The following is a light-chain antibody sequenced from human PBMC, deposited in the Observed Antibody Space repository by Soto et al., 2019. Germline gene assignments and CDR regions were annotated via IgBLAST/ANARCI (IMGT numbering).Light chain of an antibody. J-gene: IGKJ1*01. Sequence: EIALTQSPATLSLSPGERATLSCRASQSISSYLAWYQQKPGQAPRLLIYDASHRATGIPARFSGSGSGTDFTLTISSLEPEDFAVYYCQQRTNWPPWTFGQGTKVELK. CDR2: DAS. CDR1: QSISSY. CDR3: QQRTNWPPWT. V-gene: IGKV3-11*01.